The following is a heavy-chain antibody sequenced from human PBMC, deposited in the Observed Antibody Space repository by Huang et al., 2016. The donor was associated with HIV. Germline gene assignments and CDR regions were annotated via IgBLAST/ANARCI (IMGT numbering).Heavy chain of an antibody. J-gene: IGHJ6*03. CDR1: GLIFNDFA. CDR2: VRSKGFGGAS. V-gene: IGHV3-49*03. D-gene: IGHD4-17*01. Sequence: QLVESGGDSVQSGRSLRLSCRGSGLIFNDFAINWFRQSPWKGLEWIGFVRSKGFGGASKSAPAVKDRFTVSRDEAKNVAFLQMDNLQVDDTAIYYCSPSGDDYFYFYMDVWGNGTTVIVS. CDR3: SPSGDDYFYFYMDV.